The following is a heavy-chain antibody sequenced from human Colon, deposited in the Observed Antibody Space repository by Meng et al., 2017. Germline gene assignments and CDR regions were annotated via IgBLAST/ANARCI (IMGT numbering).Heavy chain of an antibody. CDR2: IYSGGSI. V-gene: IGHV3-53*01. D-gene: IGHD1-26*01. CDR3: ARNSGSYPYYFDY. J-gene: IGHJ4*02. CDR1: GFSVNTYS. Sequence: QLVALGGVLIPPVGSRRSSCAASGFSVNTYSVTWVRHAPGMGLQWVSIIYSGGSIYHADSVKGRFTISRDNSKNTLHLQMNSLRAEDTAVYYCARNSGSYPYYFDYWGQGALVTVSS.